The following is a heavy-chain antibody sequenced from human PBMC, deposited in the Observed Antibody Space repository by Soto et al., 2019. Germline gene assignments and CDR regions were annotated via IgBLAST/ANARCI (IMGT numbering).Heavy chain of an antibody. CDR1: GFTFSSYA. CDR3: ASIGGWAGAMGFDY. Sequence: QVQLVESGGGVVQPGRSLRLSCAASGFTFSSYAMHWVRQAPGKGLEWVAVISYDGSNKYYADSVKGRFTISRDNSENTLYLQMNSLRAEDTAVYYCASIGGWAGAMGFDYWGQGTLVTVSS. V-gene: IGHV3-30-3*01. D-gene: IGHD1-26*01. CDR2: ISYDGSNK. J-gene: IGHJ4*02.